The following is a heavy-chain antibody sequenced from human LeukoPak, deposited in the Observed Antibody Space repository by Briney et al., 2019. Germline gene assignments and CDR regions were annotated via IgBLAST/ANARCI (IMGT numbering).Heavy chain of an antibody. CDR3: ARGQFWSGYSI. V-gene: IGHV4-34*01. J-gene: IGHJ4*02. CDR2: INHRRST. CDR1: GGSFSGYC. Sequence: PSETLSLTCAVYGGSFSGYCWSWIRQPPGKGLEWIGEINHRRSTNYNPSLKSRVTMSVDTSKNQFSLNLSSVTAADTAVYYCARGQFWSGYSIWGQGTLVTVSS. D-gene: IGHD3-3*02.